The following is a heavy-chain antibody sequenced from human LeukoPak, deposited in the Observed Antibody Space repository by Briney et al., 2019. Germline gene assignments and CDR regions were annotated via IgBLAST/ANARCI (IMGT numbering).Heavy chain of an antibody. V-gene: IGHV1-58*02. Sequence: ASVKVSCKAPGFTFTSSAMQWVRQARGQRLEWIGWIVVGSGNTNYAQKFQERVTITRDMSTSTAYMELSSLRSEDTAVYYCAADGVVAHHNWFDPWGQGTLVTVSS. D-gene: IGHD2-15*01. CDR3: AADGVVAHHNWFDP. CDR2: IVVGSGNT. J-gene: IGHJ5*02. CDR1: GFTFTSSA.